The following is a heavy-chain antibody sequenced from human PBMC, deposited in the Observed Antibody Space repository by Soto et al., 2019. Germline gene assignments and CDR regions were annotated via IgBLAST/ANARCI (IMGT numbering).Heavy chain of an antibody. CDR2: ISTSSSYT. V-gene: IGHV3-11*05. J-gene: IGHJ4*02. CDR3: ARLRRTGYFDF. CDR1: GFTFSDHY. Sequence: QVQLVESGGGLVKPGGSLRLSCVASGFTFSDHYMTWIRQAPGKGLEWLSYISTSSSYTNYADSVKGRFTISRDNAMNSLYLQMNSLRAEDTAVYYCARLRRTGYFDFWGQGTLLTVSS.